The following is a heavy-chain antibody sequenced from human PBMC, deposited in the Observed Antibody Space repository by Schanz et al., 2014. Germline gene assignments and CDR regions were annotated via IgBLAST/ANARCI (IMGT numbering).Heavy chain of an antibody. Sequence: EVQLVESGGVVVQPGGSLRLSCAASGFIFDDYAMHWVRQAPGKGLEWVSLISWDGGSTYYADSVKGRFTIARDNARYSLYLEMNSLRAEDTAVYYCARGRARQLVHWFDPWGQGTLVTVSS. V-gene: IGHV3-43D*03. CDR3: ARGRARQLVHWFDP. D-gene: IGHD6-13*01. J-gene: IGHJ5*02. CDR2: ISWDGGST. CDR1: GFIFDDYA.